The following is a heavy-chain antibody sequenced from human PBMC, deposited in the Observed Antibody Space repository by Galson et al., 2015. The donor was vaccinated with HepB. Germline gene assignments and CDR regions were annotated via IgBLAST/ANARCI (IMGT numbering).Heavy chain of an antibody. D-gene: IGHD1-26*01. Sequence: SLRLSCAASGFTFSSYAMSWVRQAPGKGLEWVSAISGSGGSTYYADSVKGRFTISRDNSKNTLYLQMNSLRAEDTAVYYCAKDQANGGSYYDRDWFDPWGQGTLVTVSS. CDR3: AKDQANGGSYYDRDWFDP. CDR1: GFTFSSYA. J-gene: IGHJ5*02. CDR2: ISGSGGST. V-gene: IGHV3-23*01.